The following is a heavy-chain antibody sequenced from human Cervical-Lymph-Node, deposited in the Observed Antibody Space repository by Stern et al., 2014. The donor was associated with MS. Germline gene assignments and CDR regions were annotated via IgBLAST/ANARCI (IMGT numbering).Heavy chain of an antibody. CDR1: GGNFSSYT. J-gene: IGHJ4*02. Sequence: VQLVESGAEVKKPGSSVKVSCKASGGNFSSYTISWVRQAPGQGLEWMGGIIPLFGTANYAQKFLGRVTITADESTSTAYMELSSLRSEDTAVYYCAREFNYDSSGYYFYYWGRGTLVTVSS. CDR2: IIPLFGTA. V-gene: IGHV1-69*01. D-gene: IGHD3-22*01. CDR3: AREFNYDSSGYYFYY.